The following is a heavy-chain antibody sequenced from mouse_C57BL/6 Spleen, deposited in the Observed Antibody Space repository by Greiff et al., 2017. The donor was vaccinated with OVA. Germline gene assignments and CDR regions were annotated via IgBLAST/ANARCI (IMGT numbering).Heavy chain of an antibody. D-gene: IGHD1-1*01. V-gene: IGHV1-81*01. CDR1: GYTFTSYG. CDR3: ARQDAVPWYFDV. J-gene: IGHJ1*03. CDR2: IYPRSGNT. Sequence: QVHVKQSGAELARPGASVKLSCKASGYTFTSYGISWVKQRTGQGLEWIGEIYPRSGNTYYNEKFKGKATLTADKSSSTAYMELRSLTSEDSAVYFCARQDAVPWYFDVWGTGTTVTVSS.